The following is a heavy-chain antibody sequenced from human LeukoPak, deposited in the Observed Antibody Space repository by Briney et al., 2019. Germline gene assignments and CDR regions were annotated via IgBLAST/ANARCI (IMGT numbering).Heavy chain of an antibody. CDR3: AKDAYSIHSTVAPGY. CDR2: ISSSGGST. D-gene: IGHD2-15*01. Sequence: GGSLRLSCAASGFTFSSYDMSWVRQAPGKGLEWVSYISSSGGSTYYADSVKGRFTISRDNSKNALYLQMNSLRAEDTAVYYCAKDAYSIHSTVAPGYWGQGTLVTVSP. V-gene: IGHV3-23*01. CDR1: GFTFSSYD. J-gene: IGHJ4*02.